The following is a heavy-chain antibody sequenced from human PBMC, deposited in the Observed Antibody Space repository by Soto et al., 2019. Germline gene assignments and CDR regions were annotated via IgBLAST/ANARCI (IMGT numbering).Heavy chain of an antibody. CDR1: GYSFTSYW. CDR2: IYPGDSDT. D-gene: IGHD3-22*01. V-gene: IGHV5-51*01. Sequence: PGESLKISCKGSGYSFTSYWIGWVRQMPGKGLKWMGIIYPGDSDTRYSPSFQGQVTISADKSISTAYLQWSSLKASDTAMYYCARQGITMIDRQPQYYYYGMDVWGQGTTVTVS. J-gene: IGHJ6*02. CDR3: ARQGITMIDRQPQYYYYGMDV.